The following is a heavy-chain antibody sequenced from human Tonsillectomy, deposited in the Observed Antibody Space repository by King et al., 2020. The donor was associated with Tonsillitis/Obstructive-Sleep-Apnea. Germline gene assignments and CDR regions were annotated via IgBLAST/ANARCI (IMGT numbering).Heavy chain of an antibody. CDR3: ARGIRREHWDY. CDR2: ISSSSSYT. D-gene: IGHD1-14*01. CDR1: GFTFSEYY. V-gene: IGHV3-11*05. Sequence: VQLVESGGGLVKPGGSLRLSCAASGFTFSEYYMSGIRQAPGKGLEGVSYISSSSSYTNYADSVKGRFTISRDNAKHSLYLQMNSLRAEDTAVYYCARGIRREHWDYWGQGTLVTVSS. J-gene: IGHJ4*02.